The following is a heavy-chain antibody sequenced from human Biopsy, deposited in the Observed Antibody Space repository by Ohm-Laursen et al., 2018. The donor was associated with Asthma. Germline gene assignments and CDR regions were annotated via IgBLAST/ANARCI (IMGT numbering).Heavy chain of an antibody. V-gene: IGHV1-46*01. CDR3: ARAGALIVGATMGY. D-gene: IGHD1-26*01. Sequence: GPLKVSSHASGYTFTSLLMPLVRQAPGPGLGWMGKNNPSGGSTSYAQKFQGRVTMTRDTSTSTVYMELSSLRSEDTAVYYCARAGALIVGATMGYWGQGTLVTVSS. CDR1: GYTFTSLL. J-gene: IGHJ4*02. CDR2: NNPSGGST.